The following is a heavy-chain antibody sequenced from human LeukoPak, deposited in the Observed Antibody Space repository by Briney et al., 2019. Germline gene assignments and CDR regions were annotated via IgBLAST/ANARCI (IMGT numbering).Heavy chain of an antibody. J-gene: IGHJ4*02. CDR1: GGSISITSYY. Sequence: SETLSLTCTVSGGSISITSYYWDWIRQPPGKGLEWIGSNHYSGSTYYNPSLKSRVTISADASKNHFSLKLSSVTAADTAVYYCARRVYSSGGWDYWGQGTLVTVSS. CDR2: NHYSGST. CDR3: ARRVYSSGGWDY. D-gene: IGHD6-19*01. V-gene: IGHV4-39*02.